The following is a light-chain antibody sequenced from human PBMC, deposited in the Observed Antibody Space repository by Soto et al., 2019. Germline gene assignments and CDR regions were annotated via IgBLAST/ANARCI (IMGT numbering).Light chain of an antibody. V-gene: IGLV2-11*01. J-gene: IGLJ3*02. CDR1: SSDVGGYNY. Sequence: QSALTQPASVSGSPGQSITISCTGTSSDVGGYNYVSWYQQHPGKAPKLMIYDVTNRPSGVPVRFSGSKSGNTASLTISGLQAEDEADYFCYSYAGSRVFGGGTKLTVL. CDR2: DVT. CDR3: YSYAGSRV.